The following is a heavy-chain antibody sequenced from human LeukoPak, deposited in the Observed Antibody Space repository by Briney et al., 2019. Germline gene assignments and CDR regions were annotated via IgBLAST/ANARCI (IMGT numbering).Heavy chain of an antibody. CDR1: GYTFTSYG. J-gene: IGHJ3*02. D-gene: IGHD6-25*01. CDR3: ARSSAAGSHDPFDI. Sequence: KVSCKASGYTFTSYGINWVRQVPGKGLEWMGIIYPGDTDTKYSPSFQGQVTISVAKSISTAYLQWSSLKAADTAMYFCARSSAAGSHDPFDIWGQGTMVIVSS. CDR2: IYPGDTDT. V-gene: IGHV5-51*01.